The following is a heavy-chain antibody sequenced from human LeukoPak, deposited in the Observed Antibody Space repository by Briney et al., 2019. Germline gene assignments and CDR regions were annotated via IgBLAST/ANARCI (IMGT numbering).Heavy chain of an antibody. CDR3: ASSYSSGRWGGDAFDI. Sequence: PGGSLRLSCAASGFTVSTNYMSWVRQAPGKGLEWVSVIYSGASTYYADSVKGRFTISRDNSKNTLYLQMNSLRAEDTAVYYCASSYSSGRWGGDAFDIWGQGTMVTVST. D-gene: IGHD6-19*01. CDR1: GFTVSTNY. V-gene: IGHV3-66*01. J-gene: IGHJ3*02. CDR2: IYSGAST.